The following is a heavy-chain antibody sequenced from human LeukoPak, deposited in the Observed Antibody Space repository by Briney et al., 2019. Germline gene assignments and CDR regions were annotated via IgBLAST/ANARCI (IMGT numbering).Heavy chain of an antibody. CDR1: GGSISSSSYF. Sequence: SETLSLTCTVSGGSISSSSYFWAWIRQPPGKGLEWIGEINHSGSTNYNPSLKSRVTISVDTSKNQFSLKLSSVTAADTAVYYCARAPKTIFGVVNLFYGMDVWGQGTTVTVSS. D-gene: IGHD3-3*01. V-gene: IGHV4-39*07. J-gene: IGHJ6*02. CDR3: ARAPKTIFGVVNLFYGMDV. CDR2: INHSGST.